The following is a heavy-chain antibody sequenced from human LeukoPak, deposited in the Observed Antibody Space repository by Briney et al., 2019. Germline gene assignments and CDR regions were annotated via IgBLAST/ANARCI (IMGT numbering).Heavy chain of an antibody. Sequence: ASVMVSCKASGYDFSRYDINGVRLAPGQGLEWMGWMNPNNGDTDYAQNFQGRVTMTRNTSISTAYMELSSLRSEDTAVYYCARGDSYYYYYMDVWGKGTTVTISS. CDR1: GYDFSRYD. V-gene: IGHV1-8*01. CDR2: MNPNNGDT. J-gene: IGHJ6*03. CDR3: ARGDSYYYYYMDV.